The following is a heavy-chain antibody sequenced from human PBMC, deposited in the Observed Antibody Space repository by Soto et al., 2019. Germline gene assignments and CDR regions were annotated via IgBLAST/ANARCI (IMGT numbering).Heavy chain of an antibody. CDR3: AINYYDSSGYYPLDY. D-gene: IGHD3-22*01. J-gene: IGHJ4*02. V-gene: IGHV1-18*01. Sequence: ASVKVSCKASGYTFTSYGISWVRQAPGQGLEWMGWISAYNGNTNYAQKLQGRVTMTTDTSTSTAYMELRSLRSDDTAVYYCAINYYDSSGYYPLDYWGQGTLVTVSS. CDR2: ISAYNGNT. CDR1: GYTFTSYG.